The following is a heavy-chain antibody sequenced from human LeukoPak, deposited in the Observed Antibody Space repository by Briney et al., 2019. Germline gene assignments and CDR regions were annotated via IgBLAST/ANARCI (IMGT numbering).Heavy chain of an antibody. D-gene: IGHD6-19*01. CDR1: GFTFSSYA. J-gene: IGHJ4*02. Sequence: SGGSLRLSCAASGFTFSSYAMSWVRQAPGKGLEWVSAISGSGGSTYYADSVKGRFTISRDNSKNTLYLQMNSLRAEDTAVYYCAKHQWLVEEYYFDYWGQRTLVTVSS. V-gene: IGHV3-23*01. CDR3: AKHQWLVEEYYFDY. CDR2: ISGSGGST.